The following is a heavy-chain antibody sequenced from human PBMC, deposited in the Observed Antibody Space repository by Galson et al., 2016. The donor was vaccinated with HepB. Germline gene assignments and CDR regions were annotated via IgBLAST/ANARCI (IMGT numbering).Heavy chain of an antibody. CDR1: GYTFTSYY. J-gene: IGHJ5*02. CDR3: ARQRGGDFWSGFVAYNWFDP. D-gene: IGHD3-3*01. V-gene: IGHV1-46*01. CDR2: INPSGGST. Sequence: SVKVSCKASGYTFTSYYMHWVRQAPGQGLEWMGIINPSGGSTSYAQKFQGRVTMTRDTSTSTVYMELSSLRSEDRAVYYCARQRGGDFWSGFVAYNWFDPWGQGTPVTVSS.